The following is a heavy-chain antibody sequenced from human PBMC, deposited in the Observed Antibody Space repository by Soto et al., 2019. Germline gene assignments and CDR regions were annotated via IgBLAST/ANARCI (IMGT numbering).Heavy chain of an antibody. CDR3: ARDRYSRTYYYYGVDV. CDR2: ISSSGSTI. Sequence: PVGSLRLSCAASGFTFSDYYMSWIRQAPGKGLEWVSYISSSGSTIYYADSVKGRFTISRDNAKNSLYLQMNSLRAEDTAVYYCARDRYSRTYYYYGVDVWGQGTTVTVSS. V-gene: IGHV3-11*01. J-gene: IGHJ6*02. CDR1: GFTFSDYY. D-gene: IGHD6-13*01.